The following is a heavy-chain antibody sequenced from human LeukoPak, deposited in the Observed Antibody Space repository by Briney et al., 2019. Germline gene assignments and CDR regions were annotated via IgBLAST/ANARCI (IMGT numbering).Heavy chain of an antibody. CDR3: AKGGPLAYDYGDYGGSDAFDI. J-gene: IGHJ3*02. CDR2: ISGSGGST. Sequence: PGGSLRLSCAASGFTFSSYAMSWVRQAPGKGLEWVSAISGSGGSTYYADSVKGRFTISRDNSKNTLYLQMNGLRAEDTAVYYCAKGGPLAYDYGDYGGSDAFDIWGQGTMVTVSS. CDR1: GFTFSSYA. V-gene: IGHV3-23*01. D-gene: IGHD4-17*01.